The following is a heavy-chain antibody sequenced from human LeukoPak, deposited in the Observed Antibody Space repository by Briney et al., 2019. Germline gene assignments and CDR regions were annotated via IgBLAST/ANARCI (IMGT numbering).Heavy chain of an antibody. V-gene: IGHV4-59*01. CDR1: GGSISSSFY. D-gene: IGHD3-22*01. CDR2: IYYSGST. CDR3: AGDRPRTPYYDSSGYSRWFDP. J-gene: IGHJ5*02. Sequence: SETLSLTCTVSGGSISSSFYWSWIRQPPGKGLEWIAYIYYSGSTNYNPSLKSRVTISVDTSKNQFSLKMSSVTAADTAVYYCAGDRPRTPYYDSSGYSRWFDPWGQGTLVTVSS.